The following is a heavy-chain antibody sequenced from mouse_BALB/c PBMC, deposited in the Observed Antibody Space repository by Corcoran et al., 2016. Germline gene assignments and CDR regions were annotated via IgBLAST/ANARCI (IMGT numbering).Heavy chain of an antibody. CDR1: GYSITSGYY. CDR2: ISYDGSN. D-gene: IGHD1-1*01. V-gene: IGHV3-6*02. Sequence: DVQLQESGPGLVKPSQSLSLTCSVTGYSITSGYYWNWIRQFPGNKLEWMGYISYDGSNNYNPSLKNRISITRDTSKNQFFLKLNSVTTEDTATYYCASNYYYGRRYWYFDVWGAGTTVTVSS. CDR3: ASNYYYGRRYWYFDV. J-gene: IGHJ1*01.